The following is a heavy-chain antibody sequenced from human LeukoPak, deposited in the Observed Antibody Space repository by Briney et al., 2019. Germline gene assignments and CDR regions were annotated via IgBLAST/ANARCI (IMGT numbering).Heavy chain of an antibody. CDR1: GYSFSSYW. CDR2: IYPGDSDT. V-gene: IGHV5-51*01. J-gene: IGHJ3*02. D-gene: IGHD3-22*01. CDR3: ATSYLYDSSGHDAFDI. Sequence: GESLKISCKGSGYSFSSYWIGWVRQMPGKGLEWMGIIYPGDSDTRYSPSFQGQVTISADTSVSTAYLQWSSLKASDAAMYYCATSYLYDSSGHDAFDIWGQGTMVTVSS.